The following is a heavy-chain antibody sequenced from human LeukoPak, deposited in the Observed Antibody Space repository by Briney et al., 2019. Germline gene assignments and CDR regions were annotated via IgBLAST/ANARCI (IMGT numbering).Heavy chain of an antibody. CDR2: ISSSGSTI. Sequence: PGGSLRLSCAASGFTFSDYYMSWMRQAPGKGLEWVSYISSSGSTIYYADSVKGRFTISRDNAKNSLYLQINSLRAEDTAVYYCARDGEGSQFWLDYWGQGTLVTVSS. CDR1: GFTFSDYY. V-gene: IGHV3-11*01. J-gene: IGHJ4*02. D-gene: IGHD3-10*01. CDR3: ARDGEGSQFWLDY.